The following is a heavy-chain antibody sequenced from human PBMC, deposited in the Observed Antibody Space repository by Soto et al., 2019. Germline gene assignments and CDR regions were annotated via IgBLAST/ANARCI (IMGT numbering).Heavy chain of an antibody. CDR1: GYSFTSYW. Sequence: PGESLKISCKGSGYSFTSYWIGWVRQMPGKGLEWMGIIYPGDSDTRYSPSFQGQVTISADKSISSCYLQCSCLKASDTAMYYCARLSKLKTTGTSHAFDIWRQGTMVTVSS. CDR3: ARLSKLKTTGTSHAFDI. V-gene: IGHV5-51*01. D-gene: IGHD1-1*01. CDR2: IYPGDSDT. J-gene: IGHJ3*02.